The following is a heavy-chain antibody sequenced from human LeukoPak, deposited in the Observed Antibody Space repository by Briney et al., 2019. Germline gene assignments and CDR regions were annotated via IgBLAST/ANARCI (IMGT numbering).Heavy chain of an antibody. V-gene: IGHV3-21*01. D-gene: IGHD1/OR15-1a*01. Sequence: GGSLRLSCAASGFTFSSYSMNWVRQAPGKGLEWVSSISSSSSYIYYADSVKGRFTISRDNAKNSLYLQMNSLRAEDTAVYYCARDRVGGNRRDDSSIWAQGTTVTVSS. CDR1: GFTFSSYS. CDR3: ARDRVGGNRRDDSSI. CDR2: ISSSSSYI. J-gene: IGHJ3*02.